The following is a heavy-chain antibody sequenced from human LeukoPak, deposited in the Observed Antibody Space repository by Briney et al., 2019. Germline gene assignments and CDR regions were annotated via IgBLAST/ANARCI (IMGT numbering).Heavy chain of an antibody. J-gene: IGHJ4*02. CDR3: ARDRGSGFDY. V-gene: IGHV4-59*01. CDR1: GGSISTYY. D-gene: IGHD1-26*01. CDR2: IYNRGTT. Sequence: SETLSLTCTVSGGSISTYYWSWIRQSPEKGLEWIGYIYNRGTTDYNPSLKSRVTISEDTSKNQFSLRLTSVTAAGTAVYYCARDRGSGFDYWGQGTLVTVSS.